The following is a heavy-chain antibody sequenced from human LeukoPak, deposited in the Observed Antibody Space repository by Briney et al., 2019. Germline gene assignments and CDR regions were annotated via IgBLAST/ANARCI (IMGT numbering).Heavy chain of an antibody. D-gene: IGHD5-18*01. V-gene: IGHV3-11*01. Sequence: PGGSLRLSCAASGFTFSDYYMSWIRQAPGKGLEWVSYISSSGSTIYYADSVKGRFTISRDNAKNSLYLQMNSLRAEDTAVYYCASAYSYVAGVRYFDYWGQGTLVTVSS. CDR2: ISSSGSTI. J-gene: IGHJ4*02. CDR1: GFTFSDYY. CDR3: ASAYSYVAGVRYFDY.